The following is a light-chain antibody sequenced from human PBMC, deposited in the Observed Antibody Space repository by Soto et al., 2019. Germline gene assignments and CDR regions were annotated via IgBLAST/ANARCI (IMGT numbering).Light chain of an antibody. CDR1: SSNIGAGYD. V-gene: IGLV1-40*01. J-gene: IGLJ1*01. Sequence: QPVLTQPPSVSGAPGQSGTISCTRSSSNIGAGYDVHWYQQLPGTAPKLLIYGNSNRPSGVPDRFSGSKSGTSASLAITGLQAEDEADYYCQSYDSSLSAHAFGTGTKVTVL. CDR3: QSYDSSLSAHA. CDR2: GNS.